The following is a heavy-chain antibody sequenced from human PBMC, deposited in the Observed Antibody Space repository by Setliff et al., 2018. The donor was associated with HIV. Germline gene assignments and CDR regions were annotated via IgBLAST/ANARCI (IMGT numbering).Heavy chain of an antibody. CDR1: GFTFSGSW. V-gene: IGHV3-74*01. J-gene: IGHJ3*02. Sequence: SGESLKISCAASGFTFSGSWMHWVRQAPGEGLVWISRINSDGRSTIYADSVKGRFTISRDNAKNTLYLQLNSLRVEDTAVYFCASWRVPRDAFDIWGLGTMVTVSS. CDR2: INSDGRST. CDR3: ASWRVPRDAFDI. D-gene: IGHD3-3*01.